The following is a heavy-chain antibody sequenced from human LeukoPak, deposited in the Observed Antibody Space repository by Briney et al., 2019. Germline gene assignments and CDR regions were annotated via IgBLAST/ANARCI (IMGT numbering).Heavy chain of an antibody. Sequence: SETLSLTCTVSGDYLSSSSYDLGRIRHPPGKGLEWIGSIYYSGSTYYNPSLKSRVTISVDTSKNQFSLKLSSVTAADTAVYYCARDKLAEFDPWGQGTLVTVSS. V-gene: IGHV4-39*07. CDR1: GDYLSSSSYD. D-gene: IGHD2-15*01. CDR2: IYYSGST. J-gene: IGHJ5*02. CDR3: ARDKLAEFDP.